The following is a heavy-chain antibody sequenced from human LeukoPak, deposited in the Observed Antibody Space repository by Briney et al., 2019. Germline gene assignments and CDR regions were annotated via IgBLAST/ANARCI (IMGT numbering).Heavy chain of an antibody. CDR1: GGSISSGGYY. V-gene: IGHV4-39*07. Sequence: SETLSLTCTVSGGSISSGGYYWSWIRQPPGKGLEWIGEINHSGSTNYNPSLKSRVTISVDTSKNQFSLKLSSVTAADTAVYYCARGYQLGSYLWFDPWGQGTLVTVSS. J-gene: IGHJ5*02. CDR3: ARGYQLGSYLWFDP. D-gene: IGHD2-2*01. CDR2: INHSGST.